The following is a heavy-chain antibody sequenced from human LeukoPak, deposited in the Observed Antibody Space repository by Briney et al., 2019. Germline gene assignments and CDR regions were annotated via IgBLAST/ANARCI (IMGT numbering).Heavy chain of an antibody. CDR2: ISSSGGST. CDR3: AKRLAPRGSSSWYYFDY. V-gene: IGHV3-23*01. CDR1: GFTFNSYA. Sequence: GASLRLSCVASGFTFNSYAMSWVRQSPGKGLEWVSSISSSGGSTYYADSVKGRFTISRDNSKNTLYLQMNSLRAEDTAVYYCAKRLAPRGSSSWYYFDYWGQGTLVTVSS. D-gene: IGHD6-13*01. J-gene: IGHJ4*02.